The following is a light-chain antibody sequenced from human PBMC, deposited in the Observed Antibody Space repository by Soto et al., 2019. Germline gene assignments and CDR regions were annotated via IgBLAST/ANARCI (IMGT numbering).Light chain of an antibody. V-gene: IGLV1-40*01. CDR1: SSNIGRDF. CDR2: GNS. Sequence: QSVLTQPPSASGTPGQRVTISCSGSSSNIGRDFVYWYQQVPGTAPKPLIFGNSNRPSGVPVPDRFSGSKSGTSASLAITGLQAEDEGDYYCQSYDSTLDARYVFGTGTKLTVL. CDR3: QSYDSTLDARYV. J-gene: IGLJ1*01.